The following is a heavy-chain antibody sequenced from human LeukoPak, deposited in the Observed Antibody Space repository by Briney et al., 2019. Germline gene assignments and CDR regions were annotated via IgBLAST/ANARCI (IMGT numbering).Heavy chain of an antibody. J-gene: IGHJ6*03. D-gene: IGHD2-15*01. V-gene: IGHV1-2*02. CDR3: ARRGSAIYYYYYMDV. Sequence: GASVKVSCKASGYTFTGYYMHWVRQAPGQGLEWMGWINPNSGGTNYAQKFQGRVTMTRDTSISTAYMELSRLRSDDTAVYYCARRGSAIYYYYYMDVWGKGTTVTVSS. CDR2: INPNSGGT. CDR1: GYTFTGYY.